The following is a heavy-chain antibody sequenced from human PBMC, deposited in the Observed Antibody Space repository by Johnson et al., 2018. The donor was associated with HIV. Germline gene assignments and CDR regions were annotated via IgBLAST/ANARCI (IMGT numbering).Heavy chain of an antibody. CDR3: ARKGSSGFGGIDAFDI. V-gene: IGHV3-30-3*01. CDR1: GFTFSSYA. CDR2: ISYDGSNK. Sequence: QVQLVESWGAVVQPGRSLRLSCVASGFTFSSYAMHWVRQAPGKGLEWVAVISYDGSNKYYAASVKGRFTISRDNAKKSLYLQMNSLRVEDTAVYYCARKGSSGFGGIDAFDIWGQGTMVIVSS. D-gene: IGHD3-22*01. J-gene: IGHJ3*02.